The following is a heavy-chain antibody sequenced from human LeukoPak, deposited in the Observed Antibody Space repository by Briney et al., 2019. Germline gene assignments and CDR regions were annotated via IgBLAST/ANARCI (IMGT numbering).Heavy chain of an antibody. J-gene: IGHJ4*02. CDR2: IYYSGST. Sequence: SETLSLTCTVSGGSISSGGYYWSWIRQPPGKGLEWIGYIYYSGSTYYNPSLKSRVTISVDTSKNQFSLKLSSVTAADTAVYYCARIFGSGIYYPDYWGQGTLVTVSS. CDR3: ARIFGSGIYYPDY. D-gene: IGHD3-10*01. V-gene: IGHV4-31*03. CDR1: GGSISSGGYY.